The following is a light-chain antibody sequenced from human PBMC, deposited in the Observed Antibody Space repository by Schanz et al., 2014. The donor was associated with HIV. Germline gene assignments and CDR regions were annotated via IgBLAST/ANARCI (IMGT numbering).Light chain of an antibody. V-gene: IGLV2-14*03. J-gene: IGLJ3*02. CDR3: SSYTTTNTWL. CDR1: SSDVGGYKY. CDR2: DFS. Sequence: QSALTQPPSASGSPGQSVTISCTGTSSDVGGYKYVSWYQQHPGKAPKLMIYDFSDRPSGISSRFSGSKSGNTASLTISALQAEDEAYYYCSSYTTTNTWLFGGGTKLTVL.